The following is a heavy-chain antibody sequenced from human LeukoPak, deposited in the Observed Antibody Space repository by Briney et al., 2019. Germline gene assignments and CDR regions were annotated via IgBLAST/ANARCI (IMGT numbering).Heavy chain of an antibody. D-gene: IGHD2-2*01. Sequence: SHTVACKAYEFTFRRDCIYWVRQAPGKRLVWVSRINSDGSSTSYADSVKGRFTISRDNAKNTMYLQMNCLRDEDTAVYYSPQWFGTSCYPGHYYYYYMNVWGKGTTVTVSS. V-gene: IGHV3-74*01. CDR1: EFTFRRDC. CDR3: PQWFGTSCYPGHYYYYYMNV. J-gene: IGHJ6*03. CDR2: INSDGSST.